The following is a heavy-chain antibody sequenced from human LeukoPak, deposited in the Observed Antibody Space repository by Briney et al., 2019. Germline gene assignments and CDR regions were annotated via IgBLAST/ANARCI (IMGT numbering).Heavy chain of an antibody. D-gene: IGHD6-25*01. CDR2: ISSSSSTI. CDR3: ARGYLGAAHAFDI. CDR1: GFTFSSYS. Sequence: RGSLRLSCAASGFTFSSYSMNWVRQAPGKGLEWVSYISSSSSTIYYADSVKGRFTISRDNAKNSLYLQMNSLRAEDTAVYYCARGYLGAAHAFDIWGQGTMVTVSS. J-gene: IGHJ3*02. V-gene: IGHV3-48*01.